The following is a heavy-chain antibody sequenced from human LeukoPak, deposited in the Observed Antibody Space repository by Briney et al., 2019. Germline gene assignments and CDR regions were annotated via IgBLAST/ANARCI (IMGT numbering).Heavy chain of an antibody. CDR2: INPGGSNR. CDR3: AREWWYLDY. Sequence: GGSLRLSCAASGITFSNYEVNWVRQAPGKGLEWVSYINPGGSNRFYAGSVRGRFAIYRDDAKKSVYLQMNSLRAEDTAVYYCAREWWYLDYWGQGTLVTVSS. CDR1: GITFSNYE. J-gene: IGHJ4*02. D-gene: IGHD2-15*01. V-gene: IGHV3-48*03.